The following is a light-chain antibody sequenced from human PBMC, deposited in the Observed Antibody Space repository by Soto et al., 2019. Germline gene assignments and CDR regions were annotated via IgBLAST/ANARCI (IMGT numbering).Light chain of an antibody. CDR1: QSVSSSY. CDR2: GAS. V-gene: IGKV3-20*01. Sequence: EVVLSQCPGILSLSPGERAIPSGRASQSVSSSYLAWYQQKPGQAPRLLIYGASSRATGIPDRFSGSGSGTDFTLTISRLEPEDFAVYYCQQYGSSPLTFGGGTKVDI. CDR3: QQYGSSPLT. J-gene: IGKJ4*01.